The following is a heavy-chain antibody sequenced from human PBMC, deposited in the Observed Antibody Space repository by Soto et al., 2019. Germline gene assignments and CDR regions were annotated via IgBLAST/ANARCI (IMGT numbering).Heavy chain of an antibody. V-gene: IGHV5-51*01. D-gene: IGHD1-26*01. CDR3: ARILGATPESCEY. CDR2: IYPGDSDT. CDR1: GYTFTDYW. Sequence: GESLKISCKGSGYTFTDYWIGWVRQLPGKGLEWMGIIYPGDSDTRYSPSFQGHVTITADKSISTAYLQWNSLRASDSAMYYCARILGATPESCEYWGQRTLVTVSS. J-gene: IGHJ4*02.